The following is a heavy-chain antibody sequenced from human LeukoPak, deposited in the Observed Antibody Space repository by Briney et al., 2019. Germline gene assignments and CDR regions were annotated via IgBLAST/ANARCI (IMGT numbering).Heavy chain of an antibody. J-gene: IGHJ6*03. CDR2: IIPIFGTA. CDR3: ARIRYCSSTSCFNHYNYYYYYMDV. V-gene: IGHV1-69*05. Sequence: SVKVSCKASGGTFSSYAISWVRQAPGQGLEWMGGIIPIFGTANYAQKFQGRVTITTDESTSTAYMELSSLRSEDTAVYYCARIRYCSSTSCFNHYNYYYYYMDVWGKGTTVTVSS. D-gene: IGHD2-2*01. CDR1: GGTFSSYA.